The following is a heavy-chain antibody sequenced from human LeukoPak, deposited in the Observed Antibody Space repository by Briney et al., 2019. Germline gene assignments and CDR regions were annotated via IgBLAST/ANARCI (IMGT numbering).Heavy chain of an antibody. Sequence: GGSLRFSCAASGFTFSNYWMNWVRQAPGKGLEWVANIKQDGSEKYYVDSVKGRFTISRDNAKNSLYLQMNSLRAEDTAVYYCARGRLAAAGTGYWGQGTLVTVSS. V-gene: IGHV3-7*01. CDR3: ARGRLAAAGTGY. CDR2: IKQDGSEK. D-gene: IGHD6-13*01. J-gene: IGHJ4*02. CDR1: GFTFSNYW.